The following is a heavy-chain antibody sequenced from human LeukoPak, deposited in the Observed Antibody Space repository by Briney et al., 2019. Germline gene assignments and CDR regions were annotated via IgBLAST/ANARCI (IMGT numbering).Heavy chain of an antibody. CDR2: INPNNSGT. J-gene: IGHJ4*02. D-gene: IGHD2-2*01. V-gene: IGHV1-2*02. CDR3: ATVGRSVVIPAATGAYFDY. Sequence: ASVKVSCKSSGYTFPDYYIHWVRQAPGQGLEWMGWINPNNSGTNYSHTFQDRVTVTRDTSISTAYMELSRLRSEDTAVYYSATVGRSVVIPAATGAYFDYWGQGTLVTVSS. CDR1: GYTFPDYY.